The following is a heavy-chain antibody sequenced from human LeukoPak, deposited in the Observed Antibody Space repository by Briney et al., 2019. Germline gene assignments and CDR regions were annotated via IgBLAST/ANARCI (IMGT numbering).Heavy chain of an antibody. CDR3: AWTRDGCLRY. J-gene: IGHJ4*02. V-gene: IGHV4-34*01. CDR2: IDHQGST. Sequence: SETLSLTCAVYGGASSGYYGTWMRQAPGKGLEWIGEIDHQGSTNYNPSLKSRVTISVDTSKSQFSLRLSSVTAADTAVYYCAWTRDGCLRYWGQGTLVSVSS. CDR1: GGASSGYY. D-gene: IGHD5-24*01.